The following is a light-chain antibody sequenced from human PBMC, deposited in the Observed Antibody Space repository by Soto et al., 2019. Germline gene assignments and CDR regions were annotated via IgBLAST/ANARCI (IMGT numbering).Light chain of an antibody. CDR2: RDN. J-gene: IGLJ2*01. V-gene: IGLV1-47*01. CDR3: AAWDDSRNGL. Sequence: QSVLTQPPSASGTPGQRVTISCSGNTSNIGINYVYWYQQFPGTAPKLLIFRDNQRPSGVPDRFSGSKSGTSASLAISGLRSEDEADYYCAAWDDSRNGLFGGGTKLTVL. CDR1: TSNIGINY.